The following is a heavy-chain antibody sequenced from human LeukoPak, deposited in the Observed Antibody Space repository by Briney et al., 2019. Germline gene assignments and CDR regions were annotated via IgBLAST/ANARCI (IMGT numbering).Heavy chain of an antibody. CDR2: ISGSGGST. V-gene: IGHV3-23*01. Sequence: GGSWRLSCPASGSTFSSYAMSWVRQAPGKGLEWVSAISGSGGSTYYADSVKGRFTISRDNSKNTLYLQMNSLRAEDTAVYYCAKDTSYGALDPWGQGTLVTVSS. J-gene: IGHJ5*02. D-gene: IGHD4-17*01. CDR3: AKDTSYGALDP. CDR1: GSTFSSYA.